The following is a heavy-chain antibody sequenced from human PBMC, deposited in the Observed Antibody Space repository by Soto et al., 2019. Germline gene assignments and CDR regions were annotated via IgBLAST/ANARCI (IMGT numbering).Heavy chain of an antibody. V-gene: IGHV3-30-3*01. CDR1: GFTFSSYS. J-gene: IGHJ4*02. D-gene: IGHD2-21*01. CDR2: TSSDEGTK. Sequence: QVQVLESGGGVVQPGGSLRLSSATSGFTFSSYSMHWFRQAPGKGLEWVAATSSDEGTKLYADSVKGRFTVPRDNSKNTLYLQMNSLRPEDTAVYYCAREVVLTEWYFDNWGQGILVTVSS. CDR3: AREVVLTEWYFDN.